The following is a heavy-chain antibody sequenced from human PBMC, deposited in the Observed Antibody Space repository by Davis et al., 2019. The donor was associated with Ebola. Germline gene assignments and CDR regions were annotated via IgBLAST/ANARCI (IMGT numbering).Heavy chain of an antibody. CDR3: ARDGGTVTTNYYYYYGMDV. CDR1: GFTFSTYS. D-gene: IGHD4-11*01. V-gene: IGHV3-66*01. Sequence: GGSLRLSCAASGFTFSTYSMSWVRQAPGKGLEWVSVIYSGGSTYYADSVKGRFTISRDNSKNTLYLQMNSLRAEDTAVYYCARDGGTVTTNYYYYYGMDVWGQGTTVTVSS. CDR2: IYSGGST. J-gene: IGHJ6*02.